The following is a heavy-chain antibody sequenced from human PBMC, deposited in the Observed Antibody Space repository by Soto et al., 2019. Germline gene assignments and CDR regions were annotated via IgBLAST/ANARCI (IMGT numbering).Heavy chain of an antibody. CDR3: ARDGMITFGGVLPKRDY. Sequence: QVQLVQSGAEVKKPGSSVKVSCKASGGTFSSYTISWVRQAPGQGLEWMGRFIPILGIANYAQKFQGRVTITADKSTSPAYMELSSLRSEDTAVYYCARDGMITFGGVLPKRDYWGQGTLVTVSS. J-gene: IGHJ4*02. D-gene: IGHD3-16*01. CDR1: GGTFSSYT. V-gene: IGHV1-69*08. CDR2: FIPILGIA.